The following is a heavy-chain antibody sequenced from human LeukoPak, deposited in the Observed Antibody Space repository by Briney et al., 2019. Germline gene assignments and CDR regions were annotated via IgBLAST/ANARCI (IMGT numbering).Heavy chain of an antibody. CDR3: ARRLVVLQGFDY. V-gene: IGHV4-38-2*01. J-gene: IGHJ4*02. D-gene: IGHD3-16*02. CDR1: GYSVSSGYY. Sequence: SETLSLTCAVSGYSVSSGYYWGWIRQPPGKGLEWIGSIYHSGSTYYNPSLKSRVTISVDTSKNQFSLKLSSVTAADTAVYYCARRLVVLQGFDYWGQGTLVTVSS. CDR2: IYHSGST.